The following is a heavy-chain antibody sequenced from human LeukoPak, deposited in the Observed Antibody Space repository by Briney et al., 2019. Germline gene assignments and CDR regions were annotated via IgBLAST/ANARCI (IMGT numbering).Heavy chain of an antibody. V-gene: IGHV5-51*01. CDR1: GYRLTNNW. D-gene: IGHD6-13*01. J-gene: IGHJ4*02. CDR2: IYPGYSDT. Sequence: KRGESLMISCTVSGYRLTNNWIRWVRQVPGKGLEWMGIIYPGYSDTRYSPSFQGQVTFSVDTSTSTVYLQWSSLKASDTAIYYCGRFALSSSLDYWGQGTLVTVSP. CDR3: GRFALSSSLDY.